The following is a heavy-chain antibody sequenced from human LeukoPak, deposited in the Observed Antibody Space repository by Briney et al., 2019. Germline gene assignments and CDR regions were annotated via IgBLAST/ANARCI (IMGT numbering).Heavy chain of an antibody. CDR3: ARGVGAMDY. V-gene: IGHV4-59*01. CDR2: IYYGGST. CDR1: GGSISSYY. J-gene: IGHJ4*02. D-gene: IGHD1-26*01. Sequence: SETLSLTCTVSGGSISSYYWSWIRQPPGKGLEWIGYIYYGGSTTYNPSLTSRVTISVDTSNNQFSLKLGSVTAADTAVYYCARGVGAMDYWGQGTLVTVSS.